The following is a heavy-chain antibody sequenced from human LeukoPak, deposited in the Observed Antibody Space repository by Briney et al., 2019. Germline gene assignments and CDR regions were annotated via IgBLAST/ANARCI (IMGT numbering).Heavy chain of an antibody. V-gene: IGHV1-69*01. CDR1: GGTFGSYA. J-gene: IGHJ6*02. D-gene: IGHD3-10*01. CDR2: IHPSFGAT. Sequence: GSSVKVSCKASGGTFGSYAISWVRQAPGQGLEWMGGIHPSFGATKYSQKFQDRVTITADVSTTTVYMDLTSLSSEDTALYYCARPLNTMVRGITTATDFFSYAMDVSGQGTAVTVSS. CDR3: ARPLNTMVRGITTATDFFSYAMDV.